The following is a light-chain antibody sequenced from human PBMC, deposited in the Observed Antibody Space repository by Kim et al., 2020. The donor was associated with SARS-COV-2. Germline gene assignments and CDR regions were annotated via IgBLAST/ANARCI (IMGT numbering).Light chain of an antibody. CDR1: NSDIGGYNY. V-gene: IGLV2-8*01. CDR2: AVT. Sequence: QSALTQPPSASGSPGQSVTISCSGTNSDIGGYNYVSWYQQHPDKAPRLIIFAVTKRPSGVPDRFSGSKSGNTASLTVSGLQAEDEADYYCSSYTSGNNYVVFGGGTQLTVL. J-gene: IGLJ3*02. CDR3: SSYTSGNNYVV.